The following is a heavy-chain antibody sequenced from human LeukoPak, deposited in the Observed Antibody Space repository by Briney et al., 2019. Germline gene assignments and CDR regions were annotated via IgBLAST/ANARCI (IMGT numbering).Heavy chain of an antibody. V-gene: IGHV2-5*02. Sequence: SGPTLVNPTQPLTLTCTFSAFSLSSSGVGVGCIRQSHGKAQECLALFYWDDDKRYSPSLKSTLTITKDTYKNRVVLTMTNMDPVDTATYYCAHRAGDSSGYLDYFDYWGQGTLVTVSS. J-gene: IGHJ4*02. CDR2: FYWDDDK. CDR3: AHRAGDSSGYLDYFDY. D-gene: IGHD3-22*01. CDR1: AFSLSSSGVG.